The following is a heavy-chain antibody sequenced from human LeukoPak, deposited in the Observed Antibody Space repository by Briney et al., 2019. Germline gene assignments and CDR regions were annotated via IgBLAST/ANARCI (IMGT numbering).Heavy chain of an antibody. V-gene: IGHV3-53*01. J-gene: IGHJ6*03. Sequence: SGGSLRLSCMSWVRQAPGKGLEWVSVIYSGGSTYYADSVKGRFTISRDNSKNTLYLQMNSLRAEDTAVYYCARYRYYYYMDVWGRGTTVTISS. D-gene: IGHD4-11*01. CDR1: GGSLRLSC. CDR2: IYSGGST. CDR3: ARYRYYYYMDV.